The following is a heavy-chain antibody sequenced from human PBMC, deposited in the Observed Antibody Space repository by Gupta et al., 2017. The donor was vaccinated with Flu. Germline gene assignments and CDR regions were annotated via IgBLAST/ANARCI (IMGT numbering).Heavy chain of an antibody. D-gene: IGHD3-22*01. Sequence: VRQAPGQGLEGMGGIIPIFGTANYAQKFQGRVTITADKSTSTAYMELSSLRSEDTAVYYCARVRVYDSSGYYYYYYGMDVWGQGTTVTVSS. J-gene: IGHJ6*02. V-gene: IGHV1-69*06. CDR2: IIPIFGTA. CDR3: ARVRVYDSSGYYYYYYGMDV.